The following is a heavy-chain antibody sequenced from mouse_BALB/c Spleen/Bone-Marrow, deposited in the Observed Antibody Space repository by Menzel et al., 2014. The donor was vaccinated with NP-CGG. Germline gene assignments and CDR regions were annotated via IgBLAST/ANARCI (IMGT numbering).Heavy chain of an antibody. CDR2: INSGSGGP. V-gene: IGHV1-54*03. CDR3: ARRDDGYYSYAMDY. Sequence: VQLQQSGAELVRPGTSVKVSCKASGYAFTNYLIEWVKQRPGQGLEWIGVINSGSGGPNYNEKFKGKATLTADKSSSTAYMQLSSLTSDDSAVYFCARRDDGYYSYAMDYWGQGTSVTVSS. D-gene: IGHD2-3*01. J-gene: IGHJ4*01. CDR1: GYAFTNYL.